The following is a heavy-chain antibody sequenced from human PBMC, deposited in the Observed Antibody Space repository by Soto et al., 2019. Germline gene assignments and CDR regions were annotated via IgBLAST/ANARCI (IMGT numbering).Heavy chain of an antibody. CDR3: ARYNRFEVSAV. J-gene: IGHJ6*02. Sequence: QVQLVQSGAEVKKAGASVKVSCKASGYSLTSYGISWVRQAPGQGLEWMGWISANNGNTNYAQKLHGRVTMTTDTPKSTAYMGLRSLGLGDTAVYSVARYNRFEVSAVWGQGTTFTVSS. CDR1: GYSLTSYG. V-gene: IGHV1-18*01. D-gene: IGHD1-1*01. CDR2: ISANNGNT.